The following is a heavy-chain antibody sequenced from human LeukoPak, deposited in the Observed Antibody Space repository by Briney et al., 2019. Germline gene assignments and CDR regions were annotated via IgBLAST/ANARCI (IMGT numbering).Heavy chain of an antibody. CDR3: ARRLAVTGRYYFDY. Sequence: SETLSLTCTVSGGXISTYYWSWIRQPAGKGLEWIGRIYTSGSTNYNPSLKSRVTMSVDTSKNKFSLKLSSVTAADTAVYYCARRLAVTGRYYFDYWGQGSLVTVSS. CDR1: GGXISTYY. D-gene: IGHD4-11*01. CDR2: IYTSGST. V-gene: IGHV4-4*07. J-gene: IGHJ4*02.